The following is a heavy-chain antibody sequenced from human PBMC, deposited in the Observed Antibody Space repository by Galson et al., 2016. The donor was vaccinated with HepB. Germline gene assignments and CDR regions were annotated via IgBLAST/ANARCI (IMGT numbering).Heavy chain of an antibody. CDR1: GFIFKNYA. V-gene: IGHV3-66*01. CDR3: LRSGY. J-gene: IGHJ4*02. CDR2: IDNGGNT. D-gene: IGHD2-8*02. Sequence: SLRLSCAASGFIFKNYAMSWVRQAPGKGLEWVSFIDNGGNTFYADSVKGRFTISRDSSKSTVFLQMNSLRAEDTAVYYCLRSGYWGQGTLVTVSS.